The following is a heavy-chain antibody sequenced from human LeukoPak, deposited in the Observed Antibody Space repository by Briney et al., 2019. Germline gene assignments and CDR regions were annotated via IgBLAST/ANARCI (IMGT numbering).Heavy chain of an antibody. CDR1: GFSFRDYT. D-gene: IGHD1/OR15-1a*01. V-gene: IGHV3-21*01. CDR2: ISSSSSYI. J-gene: IGHJ4*02. CDR3: AKDSPSRTATTEVPVDY. Sequence: SGGSLGLSCAASGFSFRDYTMNWVRQAPGKGLEWVASISSSSSYIYFANSVRGRFSISRDNAKNSLYLQMNSLRAEDTAVYYCAKDSPSRTATTEVPVDYWGQGTLVTVSS.